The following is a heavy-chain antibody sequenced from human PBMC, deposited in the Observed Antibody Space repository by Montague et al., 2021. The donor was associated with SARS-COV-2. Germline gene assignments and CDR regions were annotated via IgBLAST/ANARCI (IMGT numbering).Heavy chain of an antibody. CDR1: GGSIISYY. CDR2: IYYSWST. V-gene: IGHV4-59*01. D-gene: IGHD6-19*01. Sequence: SETLSLTCTVSGGSIISYYCSWIRQTPGKGLDWIGYIYYSWSTNYNPSLKSRVTISVATSKNQFALKLSSVTAADTAVYYCARAIGSMYSSGWYHYYYGMDVWGQGTTVTVSS. J-gene: IGHJ6*02. CDR3: ARAIGSMYSSGWYHYYYGMDV.